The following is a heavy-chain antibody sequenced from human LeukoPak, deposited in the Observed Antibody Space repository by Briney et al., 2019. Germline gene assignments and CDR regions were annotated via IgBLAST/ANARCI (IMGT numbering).Heavy chain of an antibody. CDR1: GFTFRSYW. D-gene: IGHD3-16*01. CDR2: ISSSSSYI. J-gene: IGHJ6*01. CDR3: ARDWGYYYYYGMDV. Sequence: GGSLRLSCAGSGFTFRSYWMHWVRQAPGKGLEWVSSISSSSSYIYYADSVKGRFTISRDNAKNSLYLQMNSLRAEDTAVYYCARDWGYYYYYGMDVWGQGTTVTVSS. V-gene: IGHV3-21*01.